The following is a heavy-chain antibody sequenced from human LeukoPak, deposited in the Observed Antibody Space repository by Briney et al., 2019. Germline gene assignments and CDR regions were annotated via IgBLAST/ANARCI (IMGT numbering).Heavy chain of an antibody. D-gene: IGHD5-18*01. J-gene: IGHJ6*03. CDR3: ARGVDTALVPYYYYYMDV. CDR2: INPNSGGT. Sequence: ASVKVSCKASGGTFSSYAISWVRQAPGQGLEWMGWINPNSGGTNYAQKFQGRVTMTRDTSISTAYMELSRLRSDDTAVYYCARGVDTALVPYYYYYMDVWGKGTTVTISS. V-gene: IGHV1-2*02. CDR1: GGTFSSYA.